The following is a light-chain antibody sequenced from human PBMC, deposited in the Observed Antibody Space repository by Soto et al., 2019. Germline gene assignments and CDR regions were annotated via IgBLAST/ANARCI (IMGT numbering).Light chain of an antibody. CDR1: QDISNY. CDR2: DAS. V-gene: IGKV1-33*01. Sequence: DMQVTQSPSSLSASVGDRVTITCQTSQDISNYLNWYQQKPGKAPKLLIFDASTLESGVPSRFSGSGSGTDFTLTISSLQPDDFATYYCQQYSDSSGAFGQGTKVDIK. J-gene: IGKJ1*01. CDR3: QQYSDSSGA.